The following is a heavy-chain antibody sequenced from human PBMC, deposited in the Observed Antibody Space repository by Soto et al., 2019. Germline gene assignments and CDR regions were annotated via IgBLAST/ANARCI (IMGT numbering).Heavy chain of an antibody. D-gene: IGHD3-10*01. V-gene: IGHV1-69*01. Sequence: QVQLVQSGAEVKKPGSSVKVSCKASGDTFSSYAISWVRQAPGQGLEWMGGIIPIFGTANYAQKFQGRVTITADESTSTAYMELSSLRSEDTAVYYCARVAYYGSGSYYNVFGYWGQGTLVTVSS. CDR2: IIPIFGTA. CDR1: GDTFSSYA. CDR3: ARVAYYGSGSYYNVFGY. J-gene: IGHJ4*02.